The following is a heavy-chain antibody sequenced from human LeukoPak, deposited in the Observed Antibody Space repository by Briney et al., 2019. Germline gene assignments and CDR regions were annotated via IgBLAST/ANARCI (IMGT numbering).Heavy chain of an antibody. CDR3: ARKGVRGVNQNWFDP. CDR1: GYTFTSYG. J-gene: IGHJ5*02. V-gene: IGHV1-18*01. CDR2: ISAYNGNT. Sequence: ASVKVSCKASGYTFTSYGISWVRQAPGQGLEWMGWISAYNGNTNYAQKFQGRVTMTRNTSISTAYMELKSLRSEDTAVYYCARKGVRGVNQNWFDPWGQGTLVTVSS. D-gene: IGHD3-10*01.